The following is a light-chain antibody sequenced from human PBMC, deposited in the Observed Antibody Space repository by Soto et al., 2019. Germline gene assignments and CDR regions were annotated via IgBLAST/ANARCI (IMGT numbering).Light chain of an antibody. Sequence: EIVMTQSPAILSVSPGERATLSCRANQSISSNLAWYQQKPGQAPRLLIYGAATRATGIPARFSGSGSGTDFTLTINSLQSEDSAVYYCQMYNDWPPAFGGGTKVDIK. CDR2: GAA. J-gene: IGKJ4*01. CDR1: QSISSN. V-gene: IGKV3-15*01. CDR3: QMYNDWPPA.